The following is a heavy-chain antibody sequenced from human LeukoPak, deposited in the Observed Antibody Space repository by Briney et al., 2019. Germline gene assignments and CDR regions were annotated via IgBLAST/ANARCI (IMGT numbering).Heavy chain of an antibody. CDR1: GGSFSGYY. V-gene: IGHV4-34*01. CDR3: ARGASSGWNGRDY. CDR2: INHSGST. D-gene: IGHD6-19*01. Sequence: SETLSLTCAVYGGSFSGYYWNWIRQPPGKGLEWIGEINHSGSTNYNPSLKSRVTISVDTSKNQFSLKLSSVTAADTAVYYCARGASSGWNGRDYWGQGTLVTVSS. J-gene: IGHJ4*02.